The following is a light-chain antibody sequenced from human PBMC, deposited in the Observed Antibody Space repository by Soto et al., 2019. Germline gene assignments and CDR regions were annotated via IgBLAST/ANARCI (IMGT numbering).Light chain of an antibody. Sequence: QSLLTHPASLSGSPGQSITVSCTGTSSDVGGYNYVSWYQQHPGKAPKLLIYEVNIRPSGVSNRFSGSKSGNTASLTISGLQAEDEADYYCSSYTSSSTLVFGTGTKVTVL. J-gene: IGLJ1*01. CDR1: SSDVGGYNY. CDR3: SSYTSSSTLV. V-gene: IGLV2-14*01. CDR2: EVN.